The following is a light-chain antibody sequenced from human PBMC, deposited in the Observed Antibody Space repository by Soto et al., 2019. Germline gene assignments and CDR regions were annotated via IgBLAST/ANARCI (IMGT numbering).Light chain of an antibody. J-gene: IGLJ2*01. Sequence: QSVLTQPASVSGSPGQAITISCTGTSSDVGGYNYVSWYQQHPGKAPKLMIYEVSNRPSRVSNRFSGSKSGNTASLTISGLHAEDEADYYCSSYTSSSTVVFGGGTKVTVL. CDR1: SSDVGGYNY. CDR3: SSYTSSSTVV. V-gene: IGLV2-14*01. CDR2: EVS.